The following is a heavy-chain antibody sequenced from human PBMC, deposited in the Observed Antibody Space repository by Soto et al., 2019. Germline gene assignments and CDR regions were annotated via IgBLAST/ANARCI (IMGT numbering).Heavy chain of an antibody. CDR2: IIPILGIA. Sequence: ASVKVSCKASGGTFSSYTISWVRQAPGQGLEWMGRIIPILGIANYAQKFQGRVTITADKSTSTAYMELSSLRSEDTAVYYCARDLSMGMCSSTSCYIDYWGQGTLVTVSS. CDR1: GGTFSSYT. CDR3: ARDLSMGMCSSTSCYIDY. V-gene: IGHV1-69*04. D-gene: IGHD2-2*01. J-gene: IGHJ4*02.